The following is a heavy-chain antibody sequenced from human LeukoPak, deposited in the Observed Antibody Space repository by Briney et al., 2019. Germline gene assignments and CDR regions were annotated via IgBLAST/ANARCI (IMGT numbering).Heavy chain of an antibody. Sequence: PSETLSLTRAVYGGSFSGYYWSWIRQPPGKGLEWIGEINHSGSTNYNPSLKSRVTISVDTSKNQFSLKLSSVTAADTAVYYCVRVSFFRWASTRPSYYYYYMDVWGKGTTVTISS. CDR2: INHSGST. J-gene: IGHJ6*03. CDR1: GGSFSGYY. CDR3: VRVSFFRWASTRPSYYYYYMDV. D-gene: IGHD2-15*01. V-gene: IGHV4-34*01.